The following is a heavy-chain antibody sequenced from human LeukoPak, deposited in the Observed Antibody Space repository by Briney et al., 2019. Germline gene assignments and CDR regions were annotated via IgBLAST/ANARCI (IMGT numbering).Heavy chain of an antibody. CDR3: ARHEDTAMAVRGIDY. CDR1: GYSFTSYW. Sequence: GESLKISCKGSGYSFTSYWIGWVRQMPGKGLEWMGIIYPGDSDTRYSPSFQGQVTISADKSISTAYLQWSSLKASDTAMYYCARHEDTAMAVRGIDYWGQGTLVTVSS. CDR2: IYPGDSDT. V-gene: IGHV5-51*01. J-gene: IGHJ4*02. D-gene: IGHD5-18*01.